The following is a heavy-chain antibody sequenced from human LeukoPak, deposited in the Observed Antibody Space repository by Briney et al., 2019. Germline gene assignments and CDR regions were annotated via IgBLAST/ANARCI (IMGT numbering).Heavy chain of an antibody. J-gene: IGHJ5*02. D-gene: IGHD4-23*01. CDR3: AKSGKSYNWFDP. CDR1: GFTFSSSA. CDR2: ISNNGGYT. V-gene: IGHV3-23*01. Sequence: PGGSLRLSCAASGFTFSSSAMSWVRQAPGKGLEWVSAISNNGGYTYYADSVQGRFTISRDNSKNTLYLQMNSLRAEDTAVYYCAKSGKSYNWFDPWGQGTLVTVSS.